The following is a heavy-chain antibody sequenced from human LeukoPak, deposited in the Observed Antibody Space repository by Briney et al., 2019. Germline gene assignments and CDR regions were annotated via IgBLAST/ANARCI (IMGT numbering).Heavy chain of an antibody. J-gene: IGHJ6*03. D-gene: IGHD2-2*01. CDR2: ISSSSSTI. CDR3: ARTAGYCSSTSCYYYVDV. Sequence: GGSLRLSCAASGFTFNMNWVRQAPGKGLEWVSYISSSSSTIYYADSVKGRFTISRDNAKNSLYLQMNSLRAEDTAVYYCARTAGYCSSTSCYYYVDVWDKGTTVTVSS. CDR1: GFTFN. V-gene: IGHV3-48*01.